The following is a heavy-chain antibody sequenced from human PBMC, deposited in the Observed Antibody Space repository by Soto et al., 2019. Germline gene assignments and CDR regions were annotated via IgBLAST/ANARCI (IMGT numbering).Heavy chain of an antibody. D-gene: IGHD5-18*01. V-gene: IGHV3-30-3*01. Sequence: QVQLVESGGGVVQPGRSLRLSCAASGFTFSSYAMHWVRQAPGKGLEWVAVISYDGSNKYYADSVKGRFTISRDNSKNTLYLQVNSLRAEDTAVYYCAREAGGYSYGTFDYWGQGTLVTVSS. CDR2: ISYDGSNK. CDR1: GFTFSSYA. J-gene: IGHJ4*02. CDR3: AREAGGYSYGTFDY.